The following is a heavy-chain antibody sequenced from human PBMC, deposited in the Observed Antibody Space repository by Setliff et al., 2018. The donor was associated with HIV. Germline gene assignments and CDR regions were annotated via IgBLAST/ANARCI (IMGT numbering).Heavy chain of an antibody. CDR2: IRSSGDT. D-gene: IGHD3-16*01. V-gene: IGHV4-39*01. Sequence: SETLSLTCTVSGASISSHNYYWGWIRQSPGKGLEWIASIRSSGDTYYNPSLQSRVIISVDTSNNQISLKLTSVTAADTAVYYCTIPASSLTPNWGRGTQVTVSS. CDR3: TIPASSLTPN. J-gene: IGHJ4*02. CDR1: GASISSHNYY.